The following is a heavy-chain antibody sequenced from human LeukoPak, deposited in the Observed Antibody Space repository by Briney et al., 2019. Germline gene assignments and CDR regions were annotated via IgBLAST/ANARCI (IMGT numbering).Heavy chain of an antibody. CDR2: INNDGSTT. CDR3: AIGGTYGSGS. CDR1: GFTFANTW. Sequence: QPGGSLRLSCAASGFTFANTWMHWVRQAPGKGLVWVSLINNDGSTTNYADSVKGRFTISRDNAKNTVYLQMNSLRAEDTAVYYCAIGGTYGSGSWGQGTVVTVSS. J-gene: IGHJ4*02. D-gene: IGHD3-10*01. V-gene: IGHV3-74*01.